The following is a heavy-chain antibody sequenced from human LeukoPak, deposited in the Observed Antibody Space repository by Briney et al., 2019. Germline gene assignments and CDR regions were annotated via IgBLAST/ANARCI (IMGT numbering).Heavy chain of an antibody. CDR2: INHSGST. Sequence: PSETLSLTCAVYGGSFSGYYWSWIRQPPGKGLEWVGEINHSGSTNYNPSLKSRVTISVDTSKNQFSLKLSSVTAADTAVYYCARGFGYNCGYWGEGTLVSVSS. J-gene: IGHJ4*02. D-gene: IGHD5-24*01. V-gene: IGHV4-34*01. CDR3: ARGFGYNCGY. CDR1: GGSFSGYY.